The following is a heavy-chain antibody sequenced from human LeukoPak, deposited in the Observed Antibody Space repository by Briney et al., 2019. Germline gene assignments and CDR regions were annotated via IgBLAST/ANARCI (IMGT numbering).Heavy chain of an antibody. J-gene: IGHJ4*02. D-gene: IGHD3-10*01. CDR1: GYTFTGYY. CDR2: INPNSGGT. CDR3: ARDQGGRITMVRGVWWEFDY. V-gene: IGHV1-2*02. Sequence: ASVKVSCKASGYTFTGYYMHWVRQAPGQGLEWMGWINPNSGGTNYAQKLQSRVTMTTDTSTSTAYMELRSLRSDDTAVYYCARDQGGRITMVRGVWWEFDYWGQGTLVTVSS.